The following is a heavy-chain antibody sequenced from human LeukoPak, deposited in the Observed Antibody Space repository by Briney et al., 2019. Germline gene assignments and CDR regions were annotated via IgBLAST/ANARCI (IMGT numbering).Heavy chain of an antibody. Sequence: GGSLRLSCVASGFTFNSYWMDWVRQAPGKGQGWVHNTQQAASEKYHAAYVPGRFTISRDNAKDSLYLQMTTLRAEDTAVSYSVRDRGWLRFWGQGILVTASS. CDR1: GFTFNSYW. J-gene: IGHJ1*01. D-gene: IGHD6-19*01. V-gene: IGHV3-7*01. CDR3: VRDRGWLRF. CDR2: TQQAASEK.